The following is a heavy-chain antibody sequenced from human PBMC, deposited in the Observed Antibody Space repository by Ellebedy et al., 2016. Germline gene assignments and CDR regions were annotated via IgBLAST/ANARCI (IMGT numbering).Heavy chain of an antibody. Sequence: GESLKISCAASGFTFRIYAMSWVRQAPGKGLQWLSVISTSGDTTYYADSVKGRFTISRDNSKNTVYLQMNSLRAEDTATYYCANVGGSGTYYNGYWGQGTLVTVSS. CDR1: GFTFRIYA. CDR3: ANVGGSGTYYNGY. D-gene: IGHD3-10*01. V-gene: IGHV3-23*01. CDR2: ISTSGDTT. J-gene: IGHJ4*02.